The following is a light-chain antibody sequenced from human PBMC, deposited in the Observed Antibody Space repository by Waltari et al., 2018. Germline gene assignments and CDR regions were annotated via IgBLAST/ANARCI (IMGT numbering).Light chain of an antibody. V-gene: IGKV4-1*01. CDR1: QSVLYSSNKKNH. Sequence: DIVMTQSPDSMAVSLGERATINCKTSQSVLYSSNKKNHLAWYQQKPRQPPKLLIHWASTREAGVPDRFSGSGSGTDFTLTISSLQAEDGAVYYCQQYYSTPWTFGQGTKVEIK. CDR2: WAS. CDR3: QQYYSTPWT. J-gene: IGKJ1*01.